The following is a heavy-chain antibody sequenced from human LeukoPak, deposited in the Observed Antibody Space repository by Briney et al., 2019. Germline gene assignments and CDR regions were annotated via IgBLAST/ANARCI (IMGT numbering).Heavy chain of an antibody. Sequence: SETLSLTCAVYGGSFSGYYWSWIRQPPGKGLEWIGYIYHSGSTYYNPSLKSRVTISVDRSKNQFSLKLSSVTAADTAVYYCARASMIVVVTATYYFDYWGQGTLVTVSS. CDR2: IYHSGST. J-gene: IGHJ4*02. CDR3: ARASMIVVVTATYYFDY. CDR1: GGSFSGYY. V-gene: IGHV4-34*01. D-gene: IGHD3-22*01.